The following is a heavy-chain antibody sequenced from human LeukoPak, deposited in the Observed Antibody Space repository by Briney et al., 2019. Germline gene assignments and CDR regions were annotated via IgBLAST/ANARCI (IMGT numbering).Heavy chain of an antibody. V-gene: IGHV1-2*02. Sequence: ASVKVSCKASGYTFTGYYMHWVRQAPGQGLEWMGWINPNSGGTNYAQKFQGRVTMTRDTSISTAYMELSRLRSDDTAVYYCARDSDSRGYVPPGDYWGQGTLVTVSS. J-gene: IGHJ4*02. CDR3: ARDSDSRGYVPPGDY. CDR2: INPNSGGT. CDR1: GYTFTGYY. D-gene: IGHD3-22*01.